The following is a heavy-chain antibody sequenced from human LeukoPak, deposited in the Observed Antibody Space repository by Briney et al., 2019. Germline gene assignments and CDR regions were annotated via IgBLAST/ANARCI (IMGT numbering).Heavy chain of an antibody. CDR1: GFTFSSYG. Sequence: GSLRLSCAASGFTFSSYGMHWVRQAPGKGLEWVAFIRYDGSNKYYADSVKGRFTISRDNSRNTLYLEIHSLRAEDAAVYNCAKDHNYASGSSYLVGPHYYYMDVWGKGTTVTISS. J-gene: IGHJ6*03. CDR2: IRYDGSNK. V-gene: IGHV3-30*02. CDR3: AKDHNYASGSSYLVGPHYYYMDV. D-gene: IGHD3-10*01.